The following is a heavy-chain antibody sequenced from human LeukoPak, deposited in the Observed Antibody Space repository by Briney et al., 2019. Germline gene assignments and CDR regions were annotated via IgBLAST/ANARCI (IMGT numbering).Heavy chain of an antibody. CDR2: IXYXGST. Sequence: SETLSLTCTVSGGSISSYYWSWIRQPPGKGLEWIGYIXYXGSTNYNPSLKSRVTISVDTSKNQFSLKLSSVTAADTAVYYCARDRHYDSSGYYSGYFDYWGQGTLVTVSS. CDR3: ARDRHYDSSGYYSGYFDY. D-gene: IGHD3-22*01. CDR1: GGSISSYY. J-gene: IGHJ4*02. V-gene: IGHV4-59*01.